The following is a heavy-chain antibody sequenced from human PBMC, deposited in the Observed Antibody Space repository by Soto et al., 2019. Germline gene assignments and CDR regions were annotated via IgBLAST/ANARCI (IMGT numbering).Heavy chain of an antibody. Sequence: SETLSLTCTVSGGSMSGYYWSWIRQPAGKGLEWIGRIYTSGSTNYNPSLRSRVTMSVDTSKNQFSLRLSSVTAADTAVYYCARAGGSYPYSIDYWGQGTLVIVSS. J-gene: IGHJ4*02. CDR3: ARAGGSYPYSIDY. D-gene: IGHD1-26*01. V-gene: IGHV4-4*07. CDR1: GGSMSGYY. CDR2: IYTSGST.